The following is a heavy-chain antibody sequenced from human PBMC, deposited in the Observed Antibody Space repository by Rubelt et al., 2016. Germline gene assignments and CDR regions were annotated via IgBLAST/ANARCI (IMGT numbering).Heavy chain of an antibody. CDR3: AREQQLVGGWFDP. J-gene: IGHJ5*02. V-gene: IGHV1-18*01. CDR1: GYTFTSYG. CDR2: IRAYNGNT. D-gene: IGHD6-13*01. Sequence: QVQLVQSGAEVKKPGASVKVSCKASGYTFTSYGISWVRQAPGQGLEWMGWIRAYNGNTNYAQKLQGRVTMTTDTSTSTAHMGLRSLGADDTAVYYCAREQQLVGGWFDPWGQGTLVTVSS.